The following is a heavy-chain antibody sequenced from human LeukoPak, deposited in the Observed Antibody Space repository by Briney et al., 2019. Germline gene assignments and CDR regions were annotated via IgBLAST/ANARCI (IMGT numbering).Heavy chain of an antibody. Sequence: ASVKVSCKVSGYTLTELSMHWVRQAPGKGLEWMGGFDSEDGETIYAQKFQGRVTMTRNTFIRTAYMELNSLRSEDTAVYYCAVRGVIGPYYYYAMGVWGQGTTVTVSS. CDR2: FDSEDGET. CDR1: GYTLTELS. J-gene: IGHJ6*02. D-gene: IGHD3-10*01. CDR3: AVRGVIGPYYYYAMGV. V-gene: IGHV1-24*01.